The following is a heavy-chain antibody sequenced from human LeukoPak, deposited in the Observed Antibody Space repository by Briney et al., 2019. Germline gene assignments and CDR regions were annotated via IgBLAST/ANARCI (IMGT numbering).Heavy chain of an antibody. CDR1: GGSISPFY. CDR2: IYYSGST. Sequence: KPSETLSPTCTVSGGSISPFYWSWIRQPPGKGLEWIAYIYYSGSTRYNPSLKSRVAISVDTSNNQVSLKLSSVTAADTAVYYCARHGYCSGGSCYWDYWGQGTLVTVSS. J-gene: IGHJ4*02. CDR3: ARHGYCSGGSCYWDY. D-gene: IGHD2-15*01. V-gene: IGHV4-59*08.